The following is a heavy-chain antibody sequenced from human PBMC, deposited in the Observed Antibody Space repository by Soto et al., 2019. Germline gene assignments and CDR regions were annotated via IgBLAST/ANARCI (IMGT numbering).Heavy chain of an antibody. CDR2: ITYEGSNK. CDR1: GFIFAKYG. V-gene: IGHV3-30*18. CDR3: AKARGANNWANYYGLDV. J-gene: IGHJ6*02. D-gene: IGHD1-1*01. Sequence: QEQLVESGGGVVQPGRSLRLSCADSGFIFAKYGMHWVRQAPGKGLEWVALITYEGSNKYYADAVKGRFTISRDNAKDMVSLQMDSLRGEDTAVYYCAKARGANNWANYYGLDVWGQGTTVTVSS.